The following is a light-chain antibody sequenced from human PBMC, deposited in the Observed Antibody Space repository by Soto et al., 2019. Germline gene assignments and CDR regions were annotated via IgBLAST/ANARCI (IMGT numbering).Light chain of an antibody. CDR2: DVS. V-gene: IGLV2-11*01. CDR1: TSDIGAYNY. J-gene: IGLJ2*01. Sequence: QSALTQPRSVSGSPGQSVTISCSGATSDIGAYNYVSWYQHHPGQSPKLIIYDVSKRPSGVPDRFSGSKSGNTASLTISGLQAEDEADYYCQSFDSSLSGVIFGGGTKLTVL. CDR3: QSFDSSLSGVI.